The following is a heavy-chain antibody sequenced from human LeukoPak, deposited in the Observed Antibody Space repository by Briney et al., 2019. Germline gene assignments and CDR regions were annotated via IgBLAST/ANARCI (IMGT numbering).Heavy chain of an antibody. CDR3: ASGSAVAAAGDY. CDR2: IYYSGST. CDR1: AGSISSNY. V-gene: IGHV4-59*01. J-gene: IGHJ4*02. D-gene: IGHD6-13*01. Sequence: SETLSLTCTVSAGSISSNYWNWIRQPPGKGLEWIGYIYYSGSTNYNPSLKSRVTISVDTSKSQFSLRLTSVTAADTAVYYCASGSAVAAAGDYWGQGTLVTVSS.